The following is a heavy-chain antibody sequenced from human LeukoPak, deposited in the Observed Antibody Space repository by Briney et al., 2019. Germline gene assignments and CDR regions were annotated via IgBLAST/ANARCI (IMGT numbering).Heavy chain of an antibody. D-gene: IGHD3-22*01. CDR1: GFTFSSYA. Sequence: PGGSLRLSCAASGFTFSSYAMHWVRQAPGKGLEWVSVIYSCGSTYYADSVKGRFTISRDNSKNTLYLQMNSLRAEDTAVYYCAREGTMTSFDIWGQGTMVTVSS. CDR3: AREGTMTSFDI. CDR2: IYSCGST. V-gene: IGHV3-66*01. J-gene: IGHJ3*02.